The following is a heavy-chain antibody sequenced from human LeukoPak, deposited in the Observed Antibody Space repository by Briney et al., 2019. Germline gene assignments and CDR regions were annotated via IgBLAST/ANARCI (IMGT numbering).Heavy chain of an antibody. J-gene: IGHJ4*02. D-gene: IGHD3-10*01. Sequence: ASVKVSCKASGGTFSSYAISWVRQAPGQGLEWMGRIIPILGIANYAQKFQGRVTITADKSTSTAYMELSSLRSDDTAVYYCARGMGLYGSGSYPFDYWGQGTLVTVSS. V-gene: IGHV1-69*04. CDR2: IIPILGIA. CDR1: GGTFSSYA. CDR3: ARGMGLYGSGSYPFDY.